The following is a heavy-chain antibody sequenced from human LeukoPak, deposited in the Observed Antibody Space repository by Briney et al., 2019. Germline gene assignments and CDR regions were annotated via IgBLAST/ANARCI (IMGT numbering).Heavy chain of an antibody. CDR3: ARDDSNGIDY. J-gene: IGHJ4*02. Sequence: GGSLRLSCTASGFTFRTYWMSWVRQAPGKGLEWVASIKGDGSYTEYVDSVKGRFTISRDNAKNSVSLQMISLRVEDTAVYYCARDDSNGIDYWGQGTLVTVSS. V-gene: IGHV3-7*01. CDR2: IKGDGSYT. D-gene: IGHD3-22*01. CDR1: GFTFRTYW.